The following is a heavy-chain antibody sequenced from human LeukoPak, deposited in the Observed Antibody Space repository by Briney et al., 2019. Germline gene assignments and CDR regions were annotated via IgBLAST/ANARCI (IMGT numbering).Heavy chain of an antibody. CDR2: INPNSGGT. V-gene: IGHV1-2*02. CDR3: ARDQVAVAGFDY. CDR1: GYTFTGYY. J-gene: IGHJ4*02. Sequence: ASVKVSCKASGYTFTGYYMHWVRQAPGQGLEWMGWINPNSGGTNYAQKFQGRVTMTRDTSISTAYMELSSLRSEDTAVYYCARDQVAVAGFDYWGQGTLVTVSS. D-gene: IGHD6-19*01.